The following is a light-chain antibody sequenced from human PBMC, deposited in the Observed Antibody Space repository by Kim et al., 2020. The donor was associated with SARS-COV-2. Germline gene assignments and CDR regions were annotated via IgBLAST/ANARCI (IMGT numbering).Light chain of an antibody. J-gene: IGLJ1*01. CDR2: DVS. Sequence: QSALTQPASVSGSPGQSITISCTGTSTDVGGYNYVSWYQQHPGKAPRLMIYDVSERPSGVSNRFSGSKSGNMASLTISGLQAEDEADYYCIAYTNINTHVFGAGTKVTVL. CDR1: STDVGGYNY. V-gene: IGLV2-14*01. CDR3: IAYTNINTHV.